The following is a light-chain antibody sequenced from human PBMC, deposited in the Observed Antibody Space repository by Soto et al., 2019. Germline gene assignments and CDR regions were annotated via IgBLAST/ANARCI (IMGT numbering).Light chain of an antibody. CDR3: QQYNNWWT. V-gene: IGKV3-15*01. J-gene: IGKJ1*01. Sequence: EIVMTQSPATLSVSPGERATLSCRASQSVSRNLAWYQQKPGQAPRLLIYGASTRATGIPARFSGSGSGTEFTLTISSRQSEDFAVYYCQQYNNWWTFGQGTKVEIK. CDR1: QSVSRN. CDR2: GAS.